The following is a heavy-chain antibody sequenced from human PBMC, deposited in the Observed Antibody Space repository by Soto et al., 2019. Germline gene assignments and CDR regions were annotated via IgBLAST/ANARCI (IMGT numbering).Heavy chain of an antibody. CDR1: GGTFSSYT. CDR2: IIPILGIA. CDR3: ARGGGAGSISY. D-gene: IGHD3-10*01. J-gene: IGHJ4*02. Sequence: QVRLVQSGAEVKKPGSSVKVSCKASGGTFSSYTISWVRQAPGQGLEWMGRIIPILGIANYAQKFQGRVTITAGKSTSTAYMELSSLRSEETAGYYCARGGGAGSISYWGQGTLVTVSS. V-gene: IGHV1-69*02.